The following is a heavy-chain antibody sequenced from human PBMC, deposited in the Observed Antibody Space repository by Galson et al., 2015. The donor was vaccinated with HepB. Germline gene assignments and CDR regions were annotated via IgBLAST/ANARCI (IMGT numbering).Heavy chain of an antibody. D-gene: IGHD1-14*01. J-gene: IGHJ6*02. Sequence: SLRLSCAASGFTVSSHAMSWVRQAPGKGLERVSSLSLSGGPTYYADSVKGRFTISRDNSKDNLLLQMNSLAADDTAVYYCTKGFRNVPLMDVWGQGTTVIVSS. CDR3: TKGFRNVPLMDV. CDR2: LSLSGGPT. V-gene: IGHV3-23*01. CDR1: GFTVSSHA.